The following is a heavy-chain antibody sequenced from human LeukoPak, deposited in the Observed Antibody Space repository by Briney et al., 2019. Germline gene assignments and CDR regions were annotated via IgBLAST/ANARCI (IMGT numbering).Heavy chain of an antibody. Sequence: GSLRLSCAASGFTFSSYGMHWVRQAPGKGLEWVAFIRYDGSNKYYADSVKGRFTISRDNSKNTLYLQMNSLRAEDTAVYYCAKDKGYDSYYFDYWGQGTLVTVSS. CDR2: IRYDGSNK. D-gene: IGHD5-12*01. V-gene: IGHV3-30*02. J-gene: IGHJ4*02. CDR1: GFTFSSYG. CDR3: AKDKGYDSYYFDY.